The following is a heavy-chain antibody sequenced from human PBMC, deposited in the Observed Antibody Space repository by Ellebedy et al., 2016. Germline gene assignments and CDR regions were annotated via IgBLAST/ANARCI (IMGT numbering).Heavy chain of an antibody. D-gene: IGHD4-17*01. CDR3: ARDQGPLTTRPALRY. J-gene: IGHJ4*02. CDR2: IWYDGSNK. V-gene: IGHV3-33*01. Sequence: GESLKISXAASGFTFSSYGMHWVRQAPGKGLEWVAVIWYDGSNKYYADSVKGRFTISRDNSKNTLYLQMNSLRAEDTAVYYCARDQGPLTTRPALRYWGQGTLVTVSS. CDR1: GFTFSSYG.